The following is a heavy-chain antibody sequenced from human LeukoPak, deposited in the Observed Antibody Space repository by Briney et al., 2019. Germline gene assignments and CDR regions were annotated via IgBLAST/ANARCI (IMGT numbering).Heavy chain of an antibody. Sequence: GASVRVSCKASGGTFSSYAISWVRQAPGQGLEWMGRIIPILGIANYAQKFQGRVTITADKSTSTAYMELSSLRSEDTAVYYCARDKSESGHDFWSGSGSDVWGKGTTVTVSS. CDR3: ARDKSESGHDFWSGSGSDV. V-gene: IGHV1-69*04. D-gene: IGHD3-3*01. CDR2: IIPILGIA. CDR1: GGTFSSYA. J-gene: IGHJ6*04.